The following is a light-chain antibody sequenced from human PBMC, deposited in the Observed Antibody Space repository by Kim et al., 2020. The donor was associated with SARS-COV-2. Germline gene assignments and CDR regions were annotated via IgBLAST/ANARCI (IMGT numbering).Light chain of an antibody. J-gene: IGKJ4*01. CDR1: QSVSSN. V-gene: IGKV3-15*01. CDR3: QQYHDWPLT. Sequence: EIEMTQSPATLSVSPGERATLSCRASQSVSSNLAWYQQKPGQAPRLLIFGASTTSTGFPARFSGSGSGTEFTLTITTLQSEDFAIYYCQQYHDWPLTFGGGTKVDIK. CDR2: GAS.